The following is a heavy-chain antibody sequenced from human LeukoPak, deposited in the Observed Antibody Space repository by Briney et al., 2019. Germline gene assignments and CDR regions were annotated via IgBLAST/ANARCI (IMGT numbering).Heavy chain of an antibody. CDR2: IYPGDSDT. J-gene: IGHJ4*02. V-gene: IGHV5-51*01. CDR3: ARQSVYSGSYYDPYYFDY. CDR1: GYSFTSYW. Sequence: GESLKISCKGSGYSFTSYWIGWVRQMPGKGLEWMGIIYPGDSDTRYSPSFQGQVTISADKSISTAYLQWSSLKASDTAMYYCARQSVYSGSYYDPYYFDYWGQGTLVTVSS. D-gene: IGHD1-26*01.